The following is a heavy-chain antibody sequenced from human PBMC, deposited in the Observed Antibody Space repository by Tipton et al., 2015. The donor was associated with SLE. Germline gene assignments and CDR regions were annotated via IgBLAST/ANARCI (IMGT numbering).Heavy chain of an antibody. CDR3: AKYRGGTMLDV. V-gene: IGHV4-61*01. CDR1: GYSITSGYY. CDR2: IYYSGST. Sequence: TLSLTCSVSGYSITSGYYWSWIRQPPGKGLEWIGYIYYSGSTNYNPSLKSRVTISVDTSKNQFSLKLSSVTAADTAVYYCAKYRGGTMLDVWGKGTTVTVSS. J-gene: IGHJ6*04. D-gene: IGHD2-15*01.